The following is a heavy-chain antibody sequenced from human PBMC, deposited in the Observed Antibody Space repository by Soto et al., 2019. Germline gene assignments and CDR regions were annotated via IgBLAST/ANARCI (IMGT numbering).Heavy chain of an antibody. CDR1: GFTFSSYA. D-gene: IGHD6-6*01. Sequence: GGSLRLSCAASGFTFSSYAMHWVRQAPGKGLEWVAVISYDGSNKYYADSVKGRFTISRDNSKNTLYLQMNSLRAEDTAVYYCARGGSSSSSGYYYGMDVWGQGTTVTVSS. V-gene: IGHV3-30-3*01. CDR2: ISYDGSNK. CDR3: ARGGSSSSSGYYYGMDV. J-gene: IGHJ6*02.